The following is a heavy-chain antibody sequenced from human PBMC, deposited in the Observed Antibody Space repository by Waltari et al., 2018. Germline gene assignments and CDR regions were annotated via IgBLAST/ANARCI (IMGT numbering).Heavy chain of an antibody. J-gene: IGHJ3*02. Sequence: QVQLQESGPGLVKPSETLSLTCAVSGYSISSGYYWGWIRQPPGKGLEWIGSIYHSGSTYYNPSLKSRVTISVDTSKNQFSLKLSSVTAADTAVYYCARDEGRNAFDIWGQGTMVTVSS. CDR2: IYHSGST. V-gene: IGHV4-38-2*02. CDR3: ARDEGRNAFDI. CDR1: GYSISSGYY.